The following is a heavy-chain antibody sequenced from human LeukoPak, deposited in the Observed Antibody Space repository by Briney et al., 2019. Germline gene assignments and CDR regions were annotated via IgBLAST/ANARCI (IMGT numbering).Heavy chain of an antibody. CDR2: ISGTGDST. J-gene: IGHJ4*02. CDR1: GFTFSSYA. CDR3: AKDHLQAQRVVGY. Sequence: PGGSLRLSCAASGFTFSSYAMSWVRQAPGRGLEWVSGISGTGDSTNYADSVKGRFTMSRDNSKNTLHLQMNSLRAEDTAVYYCAKDHLQAQRVVGYWGQGTLVTVSS. D-gene: IGHD2-15*01. V-gene: IGHV3-23*01.